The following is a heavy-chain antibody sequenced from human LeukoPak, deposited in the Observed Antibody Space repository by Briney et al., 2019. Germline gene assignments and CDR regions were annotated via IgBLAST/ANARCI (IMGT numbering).Heavy chain of an antibody. Sequence: ASVKVSCKASGGTFSSYAISWVRRAPGQGLEWMGRIIPIFGIANYAQKFQGRVTITADKSTSTAYMELSSLRSEDTAVYYCARDRGKYPEGYFDYWGQGTLVTVSS. CDR2: IIPIFGIA. CDR3: ARDRGKYPEGYFDY. CDR1: GGTFSSYA. D-gene: IGHD2-2*02. J-gene: IGHJ4*02. V-gene: IGHV1-69*04.